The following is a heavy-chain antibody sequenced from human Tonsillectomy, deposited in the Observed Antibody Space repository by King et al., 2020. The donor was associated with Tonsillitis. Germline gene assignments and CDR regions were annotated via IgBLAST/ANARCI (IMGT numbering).Heavy chain of an antibody. J-gene: IGHJ2*01. V-gene: IGHV1-58*02. D-gene: IGHD1-14*01. CDR3: AADRYNHESDFDL. CDR2: IVVGSGNT. Sequence: QLVQSGPEVKKPGTSVKVSCKASGFTFSSSAMQWARQARGQGLEWIGWIVVGSGNTDYAQNFQERVTITRDMSTSTAYMELSSLRSEDTAVYYCAADRYNHESDFDLWGRGTLVTVSS. CDR1: GFTFSSSA.